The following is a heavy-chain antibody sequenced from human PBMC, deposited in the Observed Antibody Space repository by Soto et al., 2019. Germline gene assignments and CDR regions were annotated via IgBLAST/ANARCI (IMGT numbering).Heavy chain of an antibody. CDR1: GFTFSSYA. V-gene: IGHV3-64*01. Sequence: GGSLRLSCAASGFTFSSYAMHWVRQAPGKGLEYVSAISSNGGSTYYANSVKGRFTISRGNSKNTLYLQMGSLRAEDMAVYYCARDGGDMYDILTGYPDYWGQGTLVTVSS. CDR3: ARDGGDMYDILTGYPDY. D-gene: IGHD3-9*01. J-gene: IGHJ4*02. CDR2: ISSNGGST.